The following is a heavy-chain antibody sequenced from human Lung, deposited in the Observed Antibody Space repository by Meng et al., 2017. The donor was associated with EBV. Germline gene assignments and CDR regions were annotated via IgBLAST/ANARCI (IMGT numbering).Heavy chain of an antibody. Sequence: QEQLKPWGAGLLKPSETLSLTCAVYGGYLSAYYWSWIRQPPGKGLEWIGEINRSGSTNYNPSLKSRLTVSMDTSKNQFSLKLSSVTAADTAVYYCARLYRGGWYLWGRGTLVTVSS. J-gene: IGHJ4*02. CDR3: ARLYRGGWYL. D-gene: IGHD6-19*01. V-gene: IGHV4-34*02. CDR1: GGYLSAYY. CDR2: INRSGST.